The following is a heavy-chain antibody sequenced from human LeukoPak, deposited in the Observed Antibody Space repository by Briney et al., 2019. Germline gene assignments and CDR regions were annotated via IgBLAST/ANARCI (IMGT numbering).Heavy chain of an antibody. Sequence: SETLSLTCTVSGGSISNYYWSWIRQPPGKGLEWIGYIYNSGNINYNPSLKSRVTISVDTSKNHFSLKLSSVTAADTAVYYCARCSWSGATPGSWFDPWGQGTLVTVSS. CDR2: IYNSGNI. V-gene: IGHV4-59*08. CDR3: ARCSWSGATPGSWFDP. D-gene: IGHD1-26*01. CDR1: GGSISNYY. J-gene: IGHJ5*02.